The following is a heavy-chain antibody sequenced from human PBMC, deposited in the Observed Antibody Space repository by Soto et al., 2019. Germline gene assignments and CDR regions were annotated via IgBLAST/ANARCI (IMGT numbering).Heavy chain of an antibody. J-gene: IGHJ6*02. CDR1: GFTFHTYG. Sequence: VQLVESGGGVVQPGRSLRLSCAASGFTFHTYGMNWVRQAPGKGLEWVAIIWYDGSLKYYADSMKGRFTVSRDNSNNTMYLKMNSLRAEDTAVYDCARVDCTGNNCRPYAYYPMDVWGPGTTVTVSS. V-gene: IGHV3-33*01. CDR3: ARVDCTGNNCRPYAYYPMDV. D-gene: IGHD2-8*02. CDR2: IWYDGSLK.